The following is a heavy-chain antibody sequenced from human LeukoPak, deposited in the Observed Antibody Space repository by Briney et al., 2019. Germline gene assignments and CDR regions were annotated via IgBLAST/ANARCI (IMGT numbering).Heavy chain of an antibody. CDR3: ARDSQTGRGDY. CDR1: GFTFSSYG. D-gene: IGHD1-1*01. Sequence: GGSLRLSCAASGFTFSSYGMHWVRQAPGKGLEWVAVIWYDGSNKYYADSVKGRFAISRDNSKNTLYLQMNSLRAEDTAVYYCARDSQTGRGDYWGQGTLVTVSS. V-gene: IGHV3-33*01. J-gene: IGHJ4*02. CDR2: IWYDGSNK.